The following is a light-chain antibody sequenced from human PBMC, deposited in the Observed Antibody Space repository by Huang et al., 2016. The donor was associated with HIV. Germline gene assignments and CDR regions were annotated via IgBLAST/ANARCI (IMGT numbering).Light chain of an antibody. CDR1: QSITTY. J-gene: IGKJ4*01. V-gene: IGKV1-39*01. Sequence: DIQMTQSPSSLSVSVGDRVTITCLASQSITTYLNWYQQKPGKAPKLLIYAASSLQSGVPSRFSGSGSGTDFTLTITSLQPEDFATYYCQQTYSAPPLTFGGGTKVEI. CDR2: AAS. CDR3: QQTYSAPPLT.